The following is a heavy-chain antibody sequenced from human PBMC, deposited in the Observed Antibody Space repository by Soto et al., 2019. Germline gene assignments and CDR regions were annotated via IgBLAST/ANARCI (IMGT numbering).Heavy chain of an antibody. CDR1: GFTFSSYG. Sequence: ESGGGVVQPGRSLRLSCAASGFTFSSYGMHWVRQAPGKGLEWVAVIWYDGSNKYYADSVKGRFTISRDNSKNTLYLQMNSLRAEDTAVYYCARALTQDYGDFPPFFDYWGQGTLVTVSS. V-gene: IGHV3-33*01. D-gene: IGHD4-17*01. J-gene: IGHJ4*02. CDR3: ARALTQDYGDFPPFFDY. CDR2: IWYDGSNK.